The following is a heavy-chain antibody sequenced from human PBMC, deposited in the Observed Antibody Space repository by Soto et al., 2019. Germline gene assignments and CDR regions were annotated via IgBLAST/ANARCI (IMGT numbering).Heavy chain of an antibody. D-gene: IGHD3-9*01. CDR3: VKAPFLRYFEWLRPFDD. Sequence: ASVKVSCKASGYTFTTYGISWVRQAPGQGLEWMGWINTNNGNTNYAQKLQGRVTMTTDTSTSTAYMDLSSLRPEDTAVYYCVKAPFLRYFEWLRPFDDWGLGTLVTVSS. CDR2: INTNNGNT. CDR1: GYTFTTYG. V-gene: IGHV1-18*01. J-gene: IGHJ4*02.